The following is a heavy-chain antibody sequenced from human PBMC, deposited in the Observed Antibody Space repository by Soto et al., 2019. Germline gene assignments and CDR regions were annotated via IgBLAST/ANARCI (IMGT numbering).Heavy chain of an antibody. D-gene: IGHD4-17*01. J-gene: IGHJ1*01. Sequence: QVQLVESGGGVVQPGRSLRLSCADVGFTFSDYAMHRVRQAPGKGLEWVAVISYDGSTKYYADSVKGRFTISRDNSKNTLYLQMNSLKTDDTAVYYCAKDPFDYGGNSGYFQHWGQGTLVTVSS. CDR1: GFTFSDYA. V-gene: IGHV3-30*18. CDR2: ISYDGSTK. CDR3: AKDPFDYGGNSGYFQH.